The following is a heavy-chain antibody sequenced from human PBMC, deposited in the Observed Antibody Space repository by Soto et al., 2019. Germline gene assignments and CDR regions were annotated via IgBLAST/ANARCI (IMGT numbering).Heavy chain of an antibody. CDR2: INHSGST. CDR3: ARGRRVAATPSYYYYGMDV. V-gene: IGHV4-34*01. J-gene: IGHJ6*02. Sequence: PSETLSLTCAVYGGSFSGYYWSWIRQPPGKGLEWIGEINHSGSTNYNPSLKSRVTISVDTSKNQFSLKLSSVTAADTAVYYCARGRRVAATPSYYYYGMDVWGQGTTVTVSS. D-gene: IGHD2-15*01. CDR1: GGSFSGYY.